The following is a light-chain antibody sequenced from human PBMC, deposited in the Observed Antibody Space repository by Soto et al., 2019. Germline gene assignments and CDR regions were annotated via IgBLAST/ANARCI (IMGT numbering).Light chain of an antibody. J-gene: IGLJ1*01. CDR3: QLWDPFSDHYV. V-gene: IGLV3-21*02. CDR2: DDR. Sequence: SYELTQPPSVSVAPGQTARITCGGDNIGPNSVHWYQQRPGQAPVLVVYDDRDRPSGISERFSGSNSGNTATLTISRVEAGDEADYYCQLWDPFSDHYVFGTGTKVTVL. CDR1: NIGPNS.